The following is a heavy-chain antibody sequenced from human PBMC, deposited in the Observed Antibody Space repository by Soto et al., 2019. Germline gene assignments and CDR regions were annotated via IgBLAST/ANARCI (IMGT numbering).Heavy chain of an antibody. CDR3: AKAGIAVGGDAFDI. CDR1: GFTFDDYA. J-gene: IGHJ3*02. Sequence: SLRLSCAASGFTFDDYAMHWVRQAPGKGLEWVSGISWNSGSIGYADSVKGRFTISRDNAKNSLYLQMNSLRAEDTALYYCAKAGIAVGGDAFDIWGQGTMVTVS. CDR2: ISWNSGSI. V-gene: IGHV3-9*01. D-gene: IGHD6-19*01.